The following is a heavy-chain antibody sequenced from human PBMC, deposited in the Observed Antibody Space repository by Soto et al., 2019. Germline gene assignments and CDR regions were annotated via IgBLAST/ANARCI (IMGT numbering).Heavy chain of an antibody. CDR1: GDSVSSGSYY. V-gene: IGHV4-61*01. D-gene: IGHD3-22*01. CDR2: IQSSGNT. CDR3: ARTNSRGHWAAWY. Sequence: PSETLSLTCTISGDSVSSGSYYWSWIRQAPGKGLEWIGYIQSSGNTNYNPSLKSRVTISINTSQNQFSLNLTSVTAADTAVYYCARTNSRGHWAAWYWGQGTLVTVSS. J-gene: IGHJ4*02.